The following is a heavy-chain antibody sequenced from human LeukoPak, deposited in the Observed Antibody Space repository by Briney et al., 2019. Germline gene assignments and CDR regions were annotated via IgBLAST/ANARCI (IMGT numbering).Heavy chain of an antibody. J-gene: IGHJ6*03. D-gene: IGHD3-3*01. CDR3: ARDRNYDIWSGFSDSYMDV. CDR1: GGTYSSYA. V-gene: IGHV1-69*05. CDR2: IMPIFGTA. Sequence: ASVKVSCKASGGTYSSYAISWVRQAPGQGREWMGGIMPIFGTANYAQKFQGRVTFTTDESTSTAYMELSSLRSEDTAVYYCARDRNYDIWSGFSDSYMDVWGKGTTVTVSS.